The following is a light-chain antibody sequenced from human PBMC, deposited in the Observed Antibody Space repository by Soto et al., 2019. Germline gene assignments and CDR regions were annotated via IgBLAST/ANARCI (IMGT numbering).Light chain of an antibody. V-gene: IGKV1-27*01. CDR2: AAS. CDR1: QGISND. Sequence: DIQVTQSPSSLSASIGDRVTITCRASQGISNDLAWYQQKPGKVPKLLIYAASTLESGVPSWFSRSASGTDFTFTISSMQPEDVATYFCQKYNHAPSTFGPWTKVDIK. CDR3: QKYNHAPST. J-gene: IGKJ3*01.